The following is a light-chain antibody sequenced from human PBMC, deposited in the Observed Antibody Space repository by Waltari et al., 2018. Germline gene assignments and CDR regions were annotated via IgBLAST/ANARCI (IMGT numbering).Light chain of an antibody. Sequence: QSALTQPASVSGSPGQSITISCTETSSGVGSYNLVSWYQQPPGKAPKVIIYEGSKRPSGVSNRFSGSKSGNTASLTISGLQAEDEADYYCCSYTGSTTPRVFGGGTKVTVL. CDR3: CSYTGSTTPRV. V-gene: IGLV2-23*01. CDR2: EGS. CDR1: SSGVGSYNL. J-gene: IGLJ3*02.